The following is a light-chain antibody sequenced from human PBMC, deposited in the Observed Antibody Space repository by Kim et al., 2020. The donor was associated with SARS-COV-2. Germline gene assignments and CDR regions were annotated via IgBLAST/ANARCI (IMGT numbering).Light chain of an antibody. CDR2: GDN. J-gene: IGLJ1*01. CDR1: SSNIEAEYE. Sequence: HRVTISGTGISSNIEAEYEVHWYQQLPGTAPKLLIYGDNKRPSGVPDRFSGSKSGTSASLAITGLQTEDKAYYYCQSYDNSLSGYVFGTGTKVTVL. V-gene: IGLV1-40*01. CDR3: QSYDNSLSGYV.